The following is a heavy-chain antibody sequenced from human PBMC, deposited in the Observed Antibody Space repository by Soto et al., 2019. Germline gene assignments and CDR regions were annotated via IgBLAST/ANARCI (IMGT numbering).Heavy chain of an antibody. V-gene: IGHV4-30-2*01. Sequence: QLQLQESGSGLVKPSQTLSLTCAVSGGSISSGGYSWSWIRQPPGKGLEWIGYIYHSGSTNYNPSLKSRVTISVDTSKNQFSLKLSSVTAADTAVYYCARGTGDYAEGYFDLWGRGTLVTVSS. D-gene: IGHD4-17*01. CDR2: IYHSGST. CDR1: GGSISSGGYS. J-gene: IGHJ2*01. CDR3: ARGTGDYAEGYFDL.